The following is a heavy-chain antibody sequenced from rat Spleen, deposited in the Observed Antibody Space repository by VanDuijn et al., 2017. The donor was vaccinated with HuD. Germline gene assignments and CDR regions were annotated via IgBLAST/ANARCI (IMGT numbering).Heavy chain of an antibody. CDR2: IIYDGGRT. CDR1: GFTLSDYN. CDR3: ARPTEGIAWFAY. Sequence: EVQLVESGGGLVQPGRSLKLSCEVSGFTLSDYNMAWVRQAPRKGLEWVATIIYDGGRTYYRDSVKGRFTISRDIAKSILFLEMDSLRSEDTATYYCARPTEGIAWFAYWGQGTLVTVSS. V-gene: IGHV5S10*01. J-gene: IGHJ3*01. D-gene: IGHD1-11*01.